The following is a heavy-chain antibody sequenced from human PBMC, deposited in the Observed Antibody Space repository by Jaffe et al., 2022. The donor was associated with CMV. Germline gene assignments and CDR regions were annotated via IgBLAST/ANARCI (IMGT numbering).Heavy chain of an antibody. J-gene: IGHJ4*02. CDR3: TRGIGSWYLNFDY. CDR2: IRSKAYGGTT. CDR1: GFTFGDYA. D-gene: IGHD6-13*01. V-gene: IGHV3-49*05. Sequence: EVQLVESGGGLVKPGRSLRLSCTASGFTFGDYAMSWFRQAPGKGLEWVGFIRSKAYGGTTEYAASVKGRFTISRDDSKSIAYLQMNSLKTEDTAVYYCTRGIGSWYLNFDYWGQGTLVTVSS.